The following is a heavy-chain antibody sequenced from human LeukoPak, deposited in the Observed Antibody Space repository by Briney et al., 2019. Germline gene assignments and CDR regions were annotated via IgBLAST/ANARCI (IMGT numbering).Heavy chain of an antibody. J-gene: IGHJ3*02. V-gene: IGHV3-21*04. Sequence: PGGSLRLSCAASGFTFSSYTMNWVRQTPGKGLEWVSSISESSTYMFYADSVKGRFTISRDNARRSLFLQLNSLRVDDTAVYYCTKHHDTSRYDGSGLLPDPFDIWGQGTLVTVSS. CDR3: TKHHDTSRYDGSGLLPDPFDI. CDR2: ISESSTYM. D-gene: IGHD3-22*01. CDR1: GFTFSSYT.